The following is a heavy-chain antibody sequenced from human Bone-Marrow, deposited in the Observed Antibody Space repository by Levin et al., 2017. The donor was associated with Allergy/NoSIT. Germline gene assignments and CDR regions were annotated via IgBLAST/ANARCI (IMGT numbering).Heavy chain of an antibody. CDR1: GLIFSNYA. J-gene: IGHJ4*02. V-gene: IGHV3-23*01. Sequence: LSLTCAASGLIFSNYAMNWVRQAPGKGLEWVSQISGSGSNTHYADSVRGRFNFSRDNSNNTVYLQMNSLRADDTAVYYCAGYDTSGYHSPFEYWGQGTLVTVSS. CDR2: ISGSGSNT. CDR3: AGYDTSGYHSPFEY. D-gene: IGHD3-22*01.